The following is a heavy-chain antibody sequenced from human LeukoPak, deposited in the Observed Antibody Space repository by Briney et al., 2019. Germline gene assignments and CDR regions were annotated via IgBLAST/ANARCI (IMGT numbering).Heavy chain of an antibody. CDR3: ARDQRQQLILGWLDP. D-gene: IGHD6-13*01. J-gene: IGHJ5*02. V-gene: IGHV1-2*02. CDR2: INPNGGGT. Sequence: ASVKVSCKASGYTFTGYYMHWVRQAPGQGLEWMGWINPNGGGTHYAQKFQGRVTMTRDTSVTTAYMELSSLTSDDTAVYYCARDQRQQLILGWLDPWGQGTLVTVSS. CDR1: GYTFTGYY.